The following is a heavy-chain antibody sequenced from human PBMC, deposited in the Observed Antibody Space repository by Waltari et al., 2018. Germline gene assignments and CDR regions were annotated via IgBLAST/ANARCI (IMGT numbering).Heavy chain of an antibody. V-gene: IGHV4-39*07. CDR1: GGSISSSSYY. J-gene: IGHJ3*02. CDR3: ARDRGEVLRFLEWSNAFDI. D-gene: IGHD3-3*01. CDR2: IYYSGST. Sequence: QLQLQESGPGLVKPSETLSLTCTVSGGSISSSSYYWGWIRQPHGKGLEWIGSIYYSGSTYYNPSLKSRVTISVDTSKNQCSLKLSSVTAADTAVYYCARDRGEVLRFLEWSNAFDIWGQGTMVTVSS.